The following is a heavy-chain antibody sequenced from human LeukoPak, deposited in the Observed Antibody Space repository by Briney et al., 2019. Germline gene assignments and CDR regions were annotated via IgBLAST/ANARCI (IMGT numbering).Heavy chain of an antibody. CDR3: ARDAHYYGVDY. CDR2: IYTTGSA. J-gene: IGHJ4*02. Sequence: PSETLSLTCVVYGGSSSGFYWTWIRQTPGKGLEWIGRIYTTGSANYNPSLKSRVIMSVDTSKNQFSLNLTSVTAADTAMYFCARDAHYYGVDYWGQGTLVTVSS. V-gene: IGHV4-59*10. CDR1: GGSSSGFY. D-gene: IGHD3-10*01.